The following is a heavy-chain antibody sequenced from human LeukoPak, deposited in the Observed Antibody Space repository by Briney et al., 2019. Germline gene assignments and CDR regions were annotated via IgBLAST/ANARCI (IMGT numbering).Heavy chain of an antibody. J-gene: IGHJ4*02. V-gene: IGHV3-21*01. CDR2: ISSSSSYI. Sequence: GGSLRLSCAASGFTFSSYSMNWVRQAPGKGLEWVSSISSSSSYIYYADSVKGRFTISRDNAKNSLYLQMNSLRAEDTAVYYCARDRYGENGYFDYWGQGTLVTVSS. CDR1: GFTFSSYS. CDR3: ARDRYGENGYFDY. D-gene: IGHD4-17*01.